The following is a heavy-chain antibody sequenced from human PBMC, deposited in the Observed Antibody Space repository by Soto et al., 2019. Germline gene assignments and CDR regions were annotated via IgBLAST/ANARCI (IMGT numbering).Heavy chain of an antibody. Sequence: QVQLVESGGGVVQPGRSLSLSCAGSGFNFKTYAIPWVRQAPGKGLEWVALIRYDGSNTYYGDSVKARFTVSRHNSQNTVTFQMKTLRIKGAGLYYGARERGFGEPADSWGQGSPDTVTS. CDR3: ARERGFGEPADS. V-gene: IGHV3-33*01. CDR1: GFNFKTYA. J-gene: IGHJ4*02. D-gene: IGHD3-10*01. CDR2: IRYDGSNT.